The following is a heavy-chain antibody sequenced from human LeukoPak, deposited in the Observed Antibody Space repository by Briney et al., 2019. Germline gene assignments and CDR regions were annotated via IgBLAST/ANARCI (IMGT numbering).Heavy chain of an antibody. CDR2: IWYDGSNK. J-gene: IGHJ5*02. CDR3: ARDSGSGYYYALSPPIHH. D-gene: IGHD3-22*01. V-gene: IGHV3-33*01. CDR1: GFTFSSYG. Sequence: GRSLRLSCAASGFTFSSYGMHWVRQAPGKGLEWVAVIWYDGSNKYYADSVKGRFTISRDNSKNTLYLQMNSLRAEDKAVYYCARDSGSGYYYALSPPIHHWGQGPLVSVS.